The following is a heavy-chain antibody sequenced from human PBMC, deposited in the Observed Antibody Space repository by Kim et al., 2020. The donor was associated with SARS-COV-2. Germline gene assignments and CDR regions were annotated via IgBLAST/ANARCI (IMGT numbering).Heavy chain of an antibody. CDR2: TSADGGIK. J-gene: IGHJ2*01. D-gene: IGHD2-21*01. V-gene: IGHV3-30*04. Sequence: GGSLRLSCVGSGFTFTIYTMHWVRQAPGKGLEWVAVTSADGGIKYYADSVKGRFSISRDNFKNTLNLQMDSMRLEDTDIYSCESASYSDGNHTRDDIDL. CDR1: GFTFTIYT. CDR3: ESASYSDGNHTRDDIDL.